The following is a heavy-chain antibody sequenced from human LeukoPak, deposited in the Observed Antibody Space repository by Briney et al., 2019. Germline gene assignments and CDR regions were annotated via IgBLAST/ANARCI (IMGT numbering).Heavy chain of an antibody. CDR3: ARAPRNSSTMLDY. CDR1: GYTFTSYW. J-gene: IGHJ4*02. D-gene: IGHD6-13*01. V-gene: IGHV1-46*01. CDR2: INPDGGST. Sequence: RGASVKVSCTGSGYTFTSYWIQWVRQAPGQGLEWMGLINPDGGSTAYAHRFQGRVTMTRDTSTSTVYMDLSSLRSEDTAMYYCARAPRNSSTMLDYWGQGTLVTVSS.